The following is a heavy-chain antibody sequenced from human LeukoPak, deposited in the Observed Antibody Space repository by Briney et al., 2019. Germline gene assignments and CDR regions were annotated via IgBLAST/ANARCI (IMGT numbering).Heavy chain of an antibody. Sequence: RSGGSLRLSCAASGFTFSNYAMSWVRQAPRKGLEWVSAISGSGGSTYYADSVKGRFTISRDNSKNTLYLQMNSLRAEDTAVYYCAKEGGGPTVTTLFDYWGQGTLVTVSS. J-gene: IGHJ4*02. D-gene: IGHD4-17*01. CDR1: GFTFSNYA. CDR2: ISGSGGST. CDR3: AKEGGGPTVTTLFDY. V-gene: IGHV3-23*01.